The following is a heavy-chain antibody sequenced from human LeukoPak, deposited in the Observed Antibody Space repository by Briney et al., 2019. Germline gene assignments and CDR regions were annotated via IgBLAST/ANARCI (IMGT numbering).Heavy chain of an antibody. CDR2: INQSGST. Sequence: SETLSLTCAVYGGSLSGFYWSWIRQSPGKGLEWIGEINQSGSTNYNPSLKSRVTISVDTSKNQFSLKLSSVTAADTAVYYCARETTVTHGVDVWGKGTTVTVSS. CDR1: GGSLSGFY. J-gene: IGHJ6*04. D-gene: IGHD4-11*01. V-gene: IGHV4-34*01. CDR3: ARETTVTHGVDV.